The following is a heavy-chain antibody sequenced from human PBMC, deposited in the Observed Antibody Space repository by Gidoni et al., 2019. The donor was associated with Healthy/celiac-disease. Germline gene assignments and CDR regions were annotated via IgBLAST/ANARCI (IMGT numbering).Heavy chain of an antibody. D-gene: IGHD3-10*01. CDR1: GFTFSSYA. Sequence: EVQLLESGGGLVQPGGSLRLSCAASGFTFSSYAMSWVRQAPGKGLEWVSAISGSGGSTYYADSVKGRFTISRDNSKNTLYLQMNSLRAEDTAVYYCAKDKYGSGSYSRYFQHWGQGTLVTVSS. J-gene: IGHJ1*01. CDR3: AKDKYGSGSYSRYFQH. CDR2: ISGSGGST. V-gene: IGHV3-23*01.